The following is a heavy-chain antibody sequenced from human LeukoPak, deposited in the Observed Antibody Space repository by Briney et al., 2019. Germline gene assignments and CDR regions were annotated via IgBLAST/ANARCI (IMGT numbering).Heavy chain of an antibody. J-gene: IGHJ4*02. CDR2: IYYSGST. V-gene: IGHV4-30-4*01. Sequence: PSETLSLTCTVSGGSISSGDYYWSWIRQPPGKGLEWIGYIYYSGSTYYNPSLKSRVTISVDTSKNQFSLKLSSVTAADTAVYYCARAAAGTTPNSGYWGQGTLVTVSS. D-gene: IGHD1-1*01. CDR3: ARAAAGTTPNSGY. CDR1: GGSISSGDYY.